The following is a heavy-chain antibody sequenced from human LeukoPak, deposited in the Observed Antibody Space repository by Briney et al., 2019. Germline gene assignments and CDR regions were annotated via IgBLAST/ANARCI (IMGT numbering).Heavy chain of an antibody. CDR1: GYTFTSYG. CDR3: ARDRVVYSYGFSYYYYMDV. CDR2: ISVYNSNT. D-gene: IGHD5-18*01. V-gene: IGHV1-18*01. Sequence: AASVKVSCKASGYTFTSYGISWVRQAPGQGLEWMGWISVYNSNTNYAQKLQGRVTMTTDTSTSTAYMELRSLRSDDTAVYYCARDRVVYSYGFSYYYYMDVWGKGTTVTVSS. J-gene: IGHJ6*03.